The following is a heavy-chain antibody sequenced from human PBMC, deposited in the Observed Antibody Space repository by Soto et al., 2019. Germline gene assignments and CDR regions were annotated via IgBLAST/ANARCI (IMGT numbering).Heavy chain of an antibody. CDR2: IIPIFGTA. CDR1: GGTFSSYA. D-gene: IGHD6-19*01. Sequence: GASVKVSCKASGGTFSSYAISWVRQAPGQGLEWMGGIIPIFGTANYAQKFQGRVTITADESTSTAYMELSSLRSEDTAVYYCARDGGSSGWYRGGRYGMDVWGQGTTVTVSS. V-gene: IGHV1-69*13. CDR3: ARDGGSSGWYRGGRYGMDV. J-gene: IGHJ6*02.